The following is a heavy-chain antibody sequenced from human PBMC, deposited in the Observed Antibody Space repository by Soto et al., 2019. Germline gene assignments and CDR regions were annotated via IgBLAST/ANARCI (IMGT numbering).Heavy chain of an antibody. J-gene: IGHJ4*02. V-gene: IGHV1-18*01. CDR1: GYTFTSYG. CDR3: ARDTGAIAAAPWSH. CDR2: ISAYNGNT. Sequence: ASVTVSCQASGYTFTSYGISWVRQAPGQGLEWMGWISAYNGNTNYAQKLQGRVTMTTDTSTSTAYMELRSLRSDDTAVYYCARDTGAIAAAPWSHWGQGTLVTVSS. D-gene: IGHD6-13*01.